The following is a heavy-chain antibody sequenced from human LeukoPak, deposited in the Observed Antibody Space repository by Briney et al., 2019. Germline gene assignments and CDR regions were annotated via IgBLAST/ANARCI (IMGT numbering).Heavy chain of an antibody. CDR3: ARVRGYCSSTICYRYYFDY. CDR2: IYHSGST. J-gene: IGHJ4*02. D-gene: IGHD2-2*01. V-gene: IGHV4-38-2*01. CDR1: GYSISSGYY. Sequence: SETLSLTCAVSGYSISSGYYWGWIRGPPGKGLEWIGTIYHSGSTYYNPSLKSRVTISVDTSKNQFSLKLTSVTAADAAVYYCARVRGYCSSTICYRYYFDYWGQGTLVTVSS.